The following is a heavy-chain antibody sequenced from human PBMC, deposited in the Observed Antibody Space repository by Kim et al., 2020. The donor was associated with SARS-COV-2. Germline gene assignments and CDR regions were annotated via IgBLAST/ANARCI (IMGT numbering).Heavy chain of an antibody. V-gene: IGHV4-4*02. D-gene: IGHD6-13*01. J-gene: IGHJ4*02. Sequence: NYNPSLKSRVTISVDKSKNQFSLKLSSVTAADTAVYYCARKGGRYSSLDYWGQGTLVTVSS. CDR3: ARKGGRYSSLDY.